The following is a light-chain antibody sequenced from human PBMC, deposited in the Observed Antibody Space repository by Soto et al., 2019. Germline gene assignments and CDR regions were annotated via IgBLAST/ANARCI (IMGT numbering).Light chain of an antibody. CDR1: SSNIGSNT. Sequence: QSVLTQPPPASGTHVQRVTISCSGSSSNIGSNTVNWYQQLPGTAPKLLIYSNNQRPSGVPDRFSGSKSGTSASLAISGLQSEDEADYYCAAWDDSLNGYVFGTGTKVTVL. J-gene: IGLJ1*01. V-gene: IGLV1-44*01. CDR3: AAWDDSLNGYV. CDR2: SNN.